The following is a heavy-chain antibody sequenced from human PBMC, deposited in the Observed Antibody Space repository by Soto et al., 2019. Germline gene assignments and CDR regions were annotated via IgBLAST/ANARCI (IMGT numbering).Heavy chain of an antibody. Sequence: GESLKFSCKASGYDFTNNWIGWVRQMPGKGLEWMGIIFPRDSDTRYSPSFQGQVTISADKSITTAYLQWSSLEASDTAIYYCARHPHNTSPAGFYYYGMDLWGQGTTVTVSS. J-gene: IGHJ6*02. CDR3: ARHPHNTSPAGFYYYGMDL. V-gene: IGHV5-51*01. CDR1: GYDFTNNW. CDR2: IFPRDSDT. D-gene: IGHD1-20*01.